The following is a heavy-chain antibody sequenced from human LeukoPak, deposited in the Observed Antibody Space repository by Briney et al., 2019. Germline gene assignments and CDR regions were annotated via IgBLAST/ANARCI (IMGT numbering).Heavy chain of an antibody. CDR2: IYHSGST. D-gene: IGHD4-11*01. CDR1: GYSISSGYY. J-gene: IGHJ4*02. CDR3: ARGTTVTPGRSYYFDY. Sequence: SETLSLTCTVSGYSISSGYYWGWIRQPPGKGLEWIGSIYHSGSTYYNPSLKSRVTISVDTSKNQFSLKLSSVTAADTAVYYCARGTTVTPGRSYYFDYWGQGTLVTVSS. V-gene: IGHV4-38-2*02.